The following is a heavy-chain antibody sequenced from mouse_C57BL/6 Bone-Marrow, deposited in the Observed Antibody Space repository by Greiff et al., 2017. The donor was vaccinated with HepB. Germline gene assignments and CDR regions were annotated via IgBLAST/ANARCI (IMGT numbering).Heavy chain of an antibody. CDR1: GFTFSDYG. Sequence: EVQGVESGGGLVKPGGSLKLSCAASGFTFSDYGMHWVRQAPEKGLEWVAYISSGSSTIYYADTVKGRFTISRDNAKNTLFLQMTSLRSEDTAMYYCARTTVVSPSMDYWGQRPSVTVSS. CDR3: ARTTVVSPSMDY. CDR2: ISSGSSTI. V-gene: IGHV5-17*01. J-gene: IGHJ4*01. D-gene: IGHD1-1*01.